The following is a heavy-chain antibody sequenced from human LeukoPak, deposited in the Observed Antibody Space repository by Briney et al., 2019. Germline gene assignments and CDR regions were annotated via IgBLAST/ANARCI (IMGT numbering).Heavy chain of an antibody. CDR3: SGRDSSRSPWAY. Sequence: PGGSLRLFCAACVLTFSSYSAKCARHARGEAREWVSYISSSSSTIHYADSVKARFTISRDNAENSVYINVNNQRVAHGGVYYFSGRDSSRSPWAYWCQGTLVSVSS. J-gene: IGHJ4*02. D-gene: IGHD2-2*01. V-gene: IGHV3-48*01. CDR1: VLTFSSYS. CDR2: ISSSSSTI.